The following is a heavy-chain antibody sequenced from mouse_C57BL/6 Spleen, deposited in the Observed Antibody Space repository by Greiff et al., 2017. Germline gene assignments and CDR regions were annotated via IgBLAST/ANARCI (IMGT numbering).Heavy chain of an antibody. CDR2: IYPGGGDT. CDR1: GYAFSSYW. CDR3: PRWDYDYENDY. V-gene: IGHV1-80*01. D-gene: IGHD2-4*01. J-gene: IGHJ2*01. Sequence: QVQLQQSGAELVKPGASVKISCKASGYAFSSYWMNWVKQRPGKGLEWIGQIYPGGGDTNYNGKFKGKATLTADKSSSTAYMQLSSLTSEDTAVYFCPRWDYDYENDYWGQGTTLTVSS.